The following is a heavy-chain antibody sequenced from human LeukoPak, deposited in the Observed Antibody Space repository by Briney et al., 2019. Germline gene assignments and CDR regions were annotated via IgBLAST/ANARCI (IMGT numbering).Heavy chain of an antibody. D-gene: IGHD6-13*01. CDR2: INHSGST. Sequence: SETLSLTCTVYGGSFSGYYWSWIRQPPGKGLEWIGEINHSGSTNYNPSLKSRVTISVDTSKNQFSLKRSSVTAADTAVYYCARGEQQLVLFDYWGQGTLVTVSS. CDR1: GGSFSGYY. CDR3: ARGEQQLVLFDY. J-gene: IGHJ4*02. V-gene: IGHV4-34*09.